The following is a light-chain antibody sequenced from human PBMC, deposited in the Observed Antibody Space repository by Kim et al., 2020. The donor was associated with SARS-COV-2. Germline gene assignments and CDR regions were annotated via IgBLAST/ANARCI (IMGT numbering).Light chain of an antibody. J-gene: IGKJ5*01. CDR1: QGISRW. V-gene: IGKV1-12*01. CDR3: QQAHSFPYT. CDR2: AAS. Sequence: ASVGDRVTLDCRASQGISRWLAWYQQKPGKAPKLLIYAASNLQGGVPSRFSGSGSGTEFTLTSSSQQPEDFGSYFCQQAHSFPYTFGQGTRLEIK.